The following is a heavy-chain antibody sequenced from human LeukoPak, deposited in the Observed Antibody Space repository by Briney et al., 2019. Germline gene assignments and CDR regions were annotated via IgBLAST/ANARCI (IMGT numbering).Heavy chain of an antibody. CDR3: ARDPLGHCSSSNCYTRMEFDY. D-gene: IGHD2-2*02. CDR1: GFTFSSYW. Sequence: GGSLRLSCAASGFTFSSYWMSWVRQAPGKGLGGVANIKQDGSEKYYVDSVKGRFTISRDNAKNSLYLQMKSLRAEDTAVYYCARDPLGHCSSSNCYTRMEFDYWGQGTLVTVSS. CDR2: IKQDGSEK. V-gene: IGHV3-7*01. J-gene: IGHJ4*02.